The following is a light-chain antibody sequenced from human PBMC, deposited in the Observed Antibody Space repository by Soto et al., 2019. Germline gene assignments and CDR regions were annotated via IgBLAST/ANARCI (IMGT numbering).Light chain of an antibody. CDR3: QQSYGTPQT. CDR1: QTITTY. J-gene: IGKJ1*01. V-gene: IGKV1-39*01. Sequence: DIQMTQSPSSLSASVGDRVTITCRASQTITTYLNWYQQKPGKAPELLIHGASSLQSGVPSRFSGSASGTDFTLTISSLQPEDFATYYCQQSYGTPQTFGQGTKVDI. CDR2: GAS.